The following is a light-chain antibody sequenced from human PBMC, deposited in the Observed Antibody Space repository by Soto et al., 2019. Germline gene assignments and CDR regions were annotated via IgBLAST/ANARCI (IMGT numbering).Light chain of an antibody. CDR1: QKISSTV. CDR2: GAS. Sequence: EIVLTQSPGILSLSPGERASLSCRASQKISSTVLAWYQQKPGQAPRLLIYGASSRTTGIPDRFSGSGSGTDFTLTISRLEPEDFAMYYCQQYVISVTFGQGTRLEIK. V-gene: IGKV3-20*01. CDR3: QQYVISVT. J-gene: IGKJ5*01.